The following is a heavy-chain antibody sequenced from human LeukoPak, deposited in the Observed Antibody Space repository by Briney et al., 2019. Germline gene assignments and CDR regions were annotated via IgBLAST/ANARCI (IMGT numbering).Heavy chain of an antibody. CDR2: IYYSGST. V-gene: IGHV4-31*03. CDR1: GGSISSGGYY. J-gene: IGHJ4*02. CDR3: ARQSSFTYYFDY. Sequence: SETLSLTCTVSGGSISSGGYYWSWLRRHPGKGLEWIGYIYYSGSTYYNPSLKSRVTISVDTSKNQFSLKLSSVTAADTAVYYCARQSSFTYYFDYWGQGTLVTVSS.